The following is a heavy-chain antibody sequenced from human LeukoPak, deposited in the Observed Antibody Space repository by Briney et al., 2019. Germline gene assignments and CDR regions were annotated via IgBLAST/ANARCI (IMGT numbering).Heavy chain of an antibody. CDR3: ARGYSSSWYSAFDY. CDR2: INAGNGNT. V-gene: IGHV1-3*01. D-gene: IGHD6-13*01. CDR1: GYTFTSYA. Sequence: ASVKVSCKASGYTFTSYAMHWVRQAPGQRLEWMGWINAGNGNTKYSQKFQGRVTITRDTSASTAYMELSSLGSEDTAVYYCARGYSSSWYSAFDYWGQGTLVTVSS. J-gene: IGHJ4*02.